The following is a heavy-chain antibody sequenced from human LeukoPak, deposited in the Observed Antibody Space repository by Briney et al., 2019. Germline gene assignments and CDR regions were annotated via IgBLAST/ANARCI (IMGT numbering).Heavy chain of an antibody. V-gene: IGHV3-9*01. CDR2: ISWNSGSI. D-gene: IGHD1-26*01. Sequence: PGRSLRLSCAASGFTFDDYAMHWVRQALGKGLEWVSGISWNSGSIGYADSVKGRFTISRDNAKNSLYLQMNSLRAEDTALYYCAKDSSWELLRAIDYWGQGTLVTVSS. J-gene: IGHJ4*02. CDR3: AKDSSWELLRAIDY. CDR1: GFTFDDYA.